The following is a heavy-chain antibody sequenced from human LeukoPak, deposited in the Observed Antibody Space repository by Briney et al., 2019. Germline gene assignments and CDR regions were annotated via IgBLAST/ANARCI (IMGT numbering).Heavy chain of an antibody. CDR3: AREGRARGYSLDP. Sequence: SETLTLTCTVSGGSISSYYWSWIRQPPGKGLEWIGYIYYSGSTNYNPSLKSRVTISVDTSKTQFSLKLGSVTAADTAVYYCAREGRARGYSLDPWGQGTLVTVSS. J-gene: IGHJ5*02. V-gene: IGHV4-59*01. D-gene: IGHD5-18*01. CDR2: IYYSGST. CDR1: GGSISSYY.